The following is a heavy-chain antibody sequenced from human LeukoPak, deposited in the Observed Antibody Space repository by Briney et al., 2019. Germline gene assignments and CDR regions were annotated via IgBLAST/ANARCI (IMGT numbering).Heavy chain of an antibody. D-gene: IGHD3-9*01. V-gene: IGHV4-39*01. J-gene: IGHJ4*02. CDR2: IYYSGST. Sequence: SETLSLTCTVSGGSISSSSYYWGWIRQPPGKGLEWIGSIYYSGSTYYNPSLKSRVTISVDTSKNQFSLKLSSVTAADTAVYYCARVNYDTLTGYYYFDYWGQGTLVTVSS. CDR1: GGSISSSSYY. CDR3: ARVNYDTLTGYYYFDY.